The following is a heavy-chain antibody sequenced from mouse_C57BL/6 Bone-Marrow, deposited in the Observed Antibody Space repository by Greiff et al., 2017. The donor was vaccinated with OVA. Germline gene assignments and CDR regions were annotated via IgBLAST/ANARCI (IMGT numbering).Heavy chain of an antibody. V-gene: IGHV1-54*01. CDR1: GYSFTNYL. CDR2: INPRSGGT. Sequence: QVQLQQSGAELVRPGTSVKVSCKASGYSFTNYLIEWVKQRPGRGLEWIGMINPRSGGTNYNEKFKGKATLTADKSSSTAYMQLSSLTSEDSAVYFGAIWGWCLRAFAYWGQGTLVTVSA. CDR3: AIWGWCLRAFAY. J-gene: IGHJ3*01. D-gene: IGHD2-13*01.